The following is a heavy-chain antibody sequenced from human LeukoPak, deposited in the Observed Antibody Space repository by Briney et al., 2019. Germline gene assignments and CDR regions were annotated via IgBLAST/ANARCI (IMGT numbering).Heavy chain of an antibody. CDR2: VASSGTS. D-gene: IGHD2-21*02. J-gene: IGHJ5*02. CDR1: GDSLNTYH. V-gene: IGHV4-59*01. CDR3: ARVVRGVVTSNWFDP. Sequence: SETLSLTCTVSGDSLNTYHWTWIRQTPGKELEWIGFVASSGTSNYNPSLTSRVSISIDTSKNQFSLALTSVTPADTAVYYCARVVRGVVTSNWFDPWGQGTLVSVSS.